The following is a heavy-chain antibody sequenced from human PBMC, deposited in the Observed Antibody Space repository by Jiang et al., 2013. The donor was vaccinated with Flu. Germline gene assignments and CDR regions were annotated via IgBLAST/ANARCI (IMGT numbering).Heavy chain of an antibody. D-gene: IGHD6-19*01. CDR2: IVVGSGNT. Sequence: EVKKPGTSVKVSCKASGFTFTTSAVQWVRQARGQRLEWIGWIVVGSGNTNYLQKFQERVTITRDMSTSTAYLELSSLRSEDTAVYYCAASPMYSGAWYDYWGQGTLVTVSS. CDR3: AASPMYSGAWYDY. CDR1: GFTFTTSA. V-gene: IGHV1-58*01. J-gene: IGHJ4*02.